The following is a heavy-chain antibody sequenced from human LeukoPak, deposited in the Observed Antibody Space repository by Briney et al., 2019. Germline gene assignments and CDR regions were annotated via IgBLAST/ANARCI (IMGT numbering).Heavy chain of an antibody. V-gene: IGHV4-39*07. CDR1: GDSISSSSSY. CDR2: INHSGST. Sequence: SETLSLTCTVSGDSISSSSSYWGWIRQPPGEGLEWIGEINHSGSTNYNPSLKSRVTISVDTSKNQFSLKLSSVTAADTAVYYCARDAGPYCSSTSCYEDWFDPWGQGTLVTVSS. J-gene: IGHJ5*02. CDR3: ARDAGPYCSSTSCYEDWFDP. D-gene: IGHD2-2*01.